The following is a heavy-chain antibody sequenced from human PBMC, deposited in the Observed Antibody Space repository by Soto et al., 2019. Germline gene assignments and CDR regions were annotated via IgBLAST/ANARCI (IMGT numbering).Heavy chain of an antibody. CDR1: GYTFTSYG. D-gene: IGHD2-2*01. J-gene: IGHJ4*02. CDR2: ISAYNGNT. V-gene: IGHV1-18*01. Sequence: ASVKVSCKASGYTFTSYGISLVRQAPGQGLEWMGWISAYNGNTNYAQKLQGRVTMTTDTSTSTAYMELRSLRSDDTAVYYCASGPIGYCSSTSCYGGSDYWGQGTLVTVSS. CDR3: ASGPIGYCSSTSCYGGSDY.